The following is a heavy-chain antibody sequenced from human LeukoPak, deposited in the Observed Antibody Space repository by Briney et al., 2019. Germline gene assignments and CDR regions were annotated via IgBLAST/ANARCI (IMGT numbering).Heavy chain of an antibody. V-gene: IGHV1-46*01. J-gene: IGHJ4*02. CDR3: AGVPGYSYGNYYFDY. CDR1: GYTFTSYY. D-gene: IGHD5-18*01. Sequence: ASVKVSCKASGYTFTSYYMHWVRQAPGQGLEWMGIINPSGGSTSYAQKFQGRVTMTRDTSASTVYMELSSLRSEDTAVYYCAGVPGYSYGNYYFDYWGQGTLVTVSS. CDR2: INPSGGST.